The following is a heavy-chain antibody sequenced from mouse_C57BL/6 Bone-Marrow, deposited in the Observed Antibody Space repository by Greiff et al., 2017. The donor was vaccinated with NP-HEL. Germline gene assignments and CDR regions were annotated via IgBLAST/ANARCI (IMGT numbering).Heavy chain of an antibody. D-gene: IGHD3-2*02. CDR3: TIDSSGYDPAWFAY. V-gene: IGHV1-15*01. CDR1: GYTFTDYE. CDR2: IDPETGGT. J-gene: IGHJ3*01. Sequence: VQLQQSGAELVRPGASVTLSCKASGYTFTDYEMHWVKQTPVHGLEWIGAIDPETGGTAYNQKFKGKAILTADKSSSTAYMELRSLTSEDSAVYYCTIDSSGYDPAWFAYWGQGTLVTVSA.